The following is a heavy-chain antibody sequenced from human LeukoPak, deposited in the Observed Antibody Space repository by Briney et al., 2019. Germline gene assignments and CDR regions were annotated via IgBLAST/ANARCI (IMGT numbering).Heavy chain of an antibody. CDR1: GFTFSNYW. CDR2: MKPDGSEK. J-gene: IGHJ4*02. Sequence: GGSLRLSCAASGFTFSNYWMTWVRQAPGKGLEWVANMKPDGSEKYYVNSVKGRFIVSRDNTKNSLFLQMNSLRVEDTAVYYCTRGVLQYWGQGTLVTVSS. V-gene: IGHV3-7*01. CDR3: TRGVLQY.